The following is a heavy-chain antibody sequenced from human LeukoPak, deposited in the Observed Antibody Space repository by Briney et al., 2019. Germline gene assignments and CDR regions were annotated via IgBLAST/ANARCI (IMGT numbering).Heavy chain of an antibody. V-gene: IGHV3-21*01. CDR1: GFTFSSHI. J-gene: IGHJ4*02. Sequence: GGSLRLSCAASGFTFSSHIMNWFRQAPGKGLEWVSSISGSSNYIYYADSVKGRFTISRDNSKNTLYLQMNSLRAEDTAVYYCARGGSTVGLDYWGQGTLVTVSS. CDR3: ARGGSTVGLDY. CDR2: ISGSSNYI. D-gene: IGHD4-23*01.